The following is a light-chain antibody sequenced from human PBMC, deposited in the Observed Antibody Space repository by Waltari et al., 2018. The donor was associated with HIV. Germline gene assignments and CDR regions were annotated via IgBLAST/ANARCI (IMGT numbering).Light chain of an antibody. J-gene: IGKJ2*01. CDR3: QQYNTFGMYT. Sequence: DIQMTQSPSTLSASVGDRVTITCRASQSISSWLAWYQQKPGKAPKLLIYKASTLESGVPSRFSGSGSGTEFTLTISGLQPDDFATYYCQQYNTFGMYTFGQGTKLDIK. CDR1: QSISSW. V-gene: IGKV1-5*03. CDR2: KAS.